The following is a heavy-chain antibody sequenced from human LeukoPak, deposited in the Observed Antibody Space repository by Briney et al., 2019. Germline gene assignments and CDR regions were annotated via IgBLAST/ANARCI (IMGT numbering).Heavy chain of an antibody. D-gene: IGHD4-17*01. J-gene: IGHJ4*02. CDR1: GYTFTGYD. CDR3: ATEPAADYGDYVDFY. V-gene: IGHV1-2*02. Sequence: ASVKVSCKASGYTFTGYDMHWVRQAPGEGLEWMGWIKTNSGVTNYAQKFQGRVTMTRDTSISTAYMELSRLRSDDTAVYYCATEPAADYGDYVDFYGGRGTLVTVSS. CDR2: IKTNSGVT.